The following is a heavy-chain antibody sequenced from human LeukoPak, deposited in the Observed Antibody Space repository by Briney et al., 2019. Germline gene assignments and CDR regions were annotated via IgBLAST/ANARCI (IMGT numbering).Heavy chain of an antibody. D-gene: IGHD6-19*01. Sequence: GGSLRLSCAASGFTFSTYWMSWVRQAPGKGLEWVANIKQDGSEKYYVDSVKGRFTISRDKSKNTLYLQMNSLRAEDTAVYYCAKDFSGWYEGGHYYYYMDVWGKGTTVTISS. V-gene: IGHV3-7*01. J-gene: IGHJ6*03. CDR2: IKQDGSEK. CDR1: GFTFSTYW. CDR3: AKDFSGWYEGGHYYYYMDV.